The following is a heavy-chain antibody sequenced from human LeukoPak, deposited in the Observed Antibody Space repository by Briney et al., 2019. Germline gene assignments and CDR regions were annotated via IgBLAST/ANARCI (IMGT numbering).Heavy chain of an antibody. V-gene: IGHV4-39*01. D-gene: IGHD6-13*01. CDR2: IYYSGST. CDR3: ASTSLYSSSWYGLFDI. Sequence: SETPSLTCTVSGGSISSSSYYWGWIRQPPGKGLEWIGSIYYSGSTYYNPSLKSRVTISVDTSKNQFSLKLSSVTAADTAVYYCASTSLYSSSWYGLFDIWGQGTMVTVSS. J-gene: IGHJ3*02. CDR1: GGSISSSSYY.